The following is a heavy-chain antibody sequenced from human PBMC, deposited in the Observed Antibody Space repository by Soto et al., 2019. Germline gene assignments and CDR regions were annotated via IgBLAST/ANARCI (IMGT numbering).Heavy chain of an antibody. Sequence: ASVKVSCKASGYTFTGYYMHWVRQAPGKGLEWMGWINPNSGGTNYAQKFQGRVTMTRDTSISTAYMELSRLRSDDTAVYYCARDHPALEKEFMGYWGQGTLVTVSS. J-gene: IGHJ4*02. CDR1: GYTFTGYY. V-gene: IGHV1-2*02. CDR3: ARDHPALEKEFMGY. CDR2: INPNSGGT. D-gene: IGHD1-1*01.